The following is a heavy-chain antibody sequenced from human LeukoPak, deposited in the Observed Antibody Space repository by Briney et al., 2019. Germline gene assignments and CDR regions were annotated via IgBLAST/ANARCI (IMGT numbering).Heavy chain of an antibody. V-gene: IGHV4-59*12. Sequence: TSETLSLTCSISGGSMSTYYWSWIRQPPGKGLEWIGYIYSSGSTNYNPSLKSRVTISVDRSKNQFSLKLSSVTAADTAVYYCARLKWGYCSGGSCYNWFDPWGQGTLVTVSS. CDR1: GGSMSTYY. J-gene: IGHJ5*02. D-gene: IGHD2-15*01. CDR2: IYSSGST. CDR3: ARLKWGYCSGGSCYNWFDP.